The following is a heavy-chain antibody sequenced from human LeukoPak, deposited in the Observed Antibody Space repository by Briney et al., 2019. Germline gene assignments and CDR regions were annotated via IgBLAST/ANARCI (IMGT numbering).Heavy chain of an antibody. CDR2: ISVRSNYI. Sequence: PGGSLRLSCAASGYTFSSFSINWVHQAPGKGLEWVSSISVRSNYIYYADSVRGRFTISRDDARDSLYLQMNSLRAEDTAVYYCVRLRRNSDTSGYYYYYDFWGQGTLVTVSS. CDR3: VRLRRNSDTSGYYYYYDF. D-gene: IGHD3-22*01. J-gene: IGHJ4*02. CDR1: GYTFSSFS. V-gene: IGHV3-21*01.